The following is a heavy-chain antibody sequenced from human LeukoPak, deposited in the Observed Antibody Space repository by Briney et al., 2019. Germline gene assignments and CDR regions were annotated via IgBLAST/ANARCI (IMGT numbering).Heavy chain of an antibody. CDR3: ARHDIAAGGNFFLGYTY. CDR2: IYPGDSDT. D-gene: IGHD6-13*01. J-gene: IGHJ4*02. CDR1: GYSFTSYW. Sequence: GESLKISCKGSGYSFTSYWIGWVRQVPGKGLEWMGIIYPGDSDTRYSPSFQGQVTISADKSISTAYLQWSSLKASDTAIYYCARHDIAAGGNFFLGYTYWGQGTLVTVSS. V-gene: IGHV5-51*01.